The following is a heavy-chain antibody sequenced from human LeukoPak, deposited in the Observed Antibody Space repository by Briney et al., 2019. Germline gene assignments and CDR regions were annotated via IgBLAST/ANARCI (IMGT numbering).Heavy chain of an antibody. Sequence: GASVKVSCKASGYTFTNYAIHWVRQAPGQRLEWMGWINAGNGNTKYSQKFQGRVTFTRDTSASTAYMELSSLSSEDTAVYYCARHNARTRGAFDIWGQGTMVTVSS. CDR1: GYTFTNYA. D-gene: IGHD1-14*01. CDR3: ARHNARTRGAFDI. V-gene: IGHV1-3*01. J-gene: IGHJ3*02. CDR2: INAGNGNT.